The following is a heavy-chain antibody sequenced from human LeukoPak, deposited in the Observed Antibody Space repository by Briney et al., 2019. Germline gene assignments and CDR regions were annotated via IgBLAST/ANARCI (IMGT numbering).Heavy chain of an antibody. Sequence: SVKVSRKASGGTFSSYAISWVRQAPGQGLEWMGRIIPIFGTANYAQKFQGRVTITTDESTSTAYMELSSLRSEDTAVYYCARGIAVAKGWFDPWGQGTLVTVSS. V-gene: IGHV1-69*05. D-gene: IGHD6-19*01. J-gene: IGHJ5*02. CDR3: ARGIAVAKGWFDP. CDR2: IIPIFGTA. CDR1: GGTFSSYA.